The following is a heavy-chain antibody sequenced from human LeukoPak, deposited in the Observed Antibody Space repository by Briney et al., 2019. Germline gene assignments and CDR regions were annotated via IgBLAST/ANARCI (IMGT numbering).Heavy chain of an antibody. CDR1: GGSFSGYY. CDR2: INHSGST. V-gene: IGHV4-34*01. J-gene: IGHJ5*02. D-gene: IGHD6-13*01. Sequence: SETLSLTCAVYGGSFSGYYWSWIRQPPGKGLEWIGEINHSGSTNYNPSLKSRVTISVDTSKNQFSLKLCSVTAADTAVYYCARSLQIIAAGYNWFDPWGQGTLVTVSS. CDR3: ARSLQIIAAGYNWFDP.